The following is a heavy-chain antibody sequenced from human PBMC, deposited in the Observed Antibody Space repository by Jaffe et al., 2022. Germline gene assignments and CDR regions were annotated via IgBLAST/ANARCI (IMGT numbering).Heavy chain of an antibody. CDR2: ITGGGGGT. CDR3: GKAPYSSGWYRFDY. Sequence: EVQLLESGGGLVQPGGSLRLSCAASGFTFSNYAMTWVRQAPGKGLEWVSAITGGGGGTYYADSVRGRFTISKDNSKNTLYLQMNSLRAEDTAVYFCGKAPYSSGWYRFDYEGQGTRVTVSS. D-gene: IGHD6-19*01. CDR1: GFTFSNYA. J-gene: IGHJ4*02. V-gene: IGHV3-23*01.